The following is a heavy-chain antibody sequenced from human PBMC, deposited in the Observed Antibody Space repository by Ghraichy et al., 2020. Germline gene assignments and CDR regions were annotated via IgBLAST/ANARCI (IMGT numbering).Heavy chain of an antibody. CDR2: IYYSGST. CDR3: AGFTCSGGSCYSDY. V-gene: IGHV4-59*01. Sequence: SQTLLTCTVSGGSISSYYWSWIRQPPGKGLEWIGYIYYSGSTNYNPSLKSRVTISVDTSKNQFSLKLSSVTAADTAVYYCAGFTCSGGSCYSDYWGQGTLVTVSS. J-gene: IGHJ4*02. CDR1: GGSISSYY. D-gene: IGHD2-15*01.